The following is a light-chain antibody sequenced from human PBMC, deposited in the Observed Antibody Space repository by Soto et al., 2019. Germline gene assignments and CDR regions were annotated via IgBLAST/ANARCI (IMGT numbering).Light chain of an antibody. CDR2: GAS. V-gene: IGKV3-15*01. Sequence: EIVMTQSPSTLSVSPGERATLSCRASQSVSSNLGWYHQKPGQAPRLLIYGASTRATGIPARFSGSGSGTEFTLSISSLQSEDFAVYYCQQYNNWPPLTFGGGTKVEIQ. CDR1: QSVSSN. J-gene: IGKJ4*01. CDR3: QQYNNWPPLT.